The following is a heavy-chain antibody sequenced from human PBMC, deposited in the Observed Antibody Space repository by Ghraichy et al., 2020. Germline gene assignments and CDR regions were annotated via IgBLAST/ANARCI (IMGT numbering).Heavy chain of an antibody. D-gene: IGHD6-13*01. CDR1: AFTFSSYG. Sequence: LSLTCAASAFTFSSYGMSWVRQAPGKGLEWVSAISGGGGSTYYADSVKGRFTISRDNSKNTLYLQMNSLRAEDTAVYYCAEDRSVGGSSWYGYYGMDVWGQGTTVTVSS. CDR2: ISGGGGST. CDR3: AEDRSVGGSSWYGYYGMDV. V-gene: IGHV3-23*01. J-gene: IGHJ6*02.